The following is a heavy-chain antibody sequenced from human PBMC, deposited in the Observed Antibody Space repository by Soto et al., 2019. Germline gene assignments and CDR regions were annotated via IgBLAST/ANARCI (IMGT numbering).Heavy chain of an antibody. Sequence: GGSLRLSCAASGFAVSANSMSWVRQAPGKGLQWVSVIYSGGSAYYADSVKGRFTISRDNSKNTLYLQINSLGAEDTAVYYCARVQTTHYYYAMDVWGQGTTVTVSS. D-gene: IGHD4-4*01. V-gene: IGHV3-53*01. CDR2: IYSGGSA. CDR3: ARVQTTHYYYAMDV. J-gene: IGHJ6*02. CDR1: GFAVSANS.